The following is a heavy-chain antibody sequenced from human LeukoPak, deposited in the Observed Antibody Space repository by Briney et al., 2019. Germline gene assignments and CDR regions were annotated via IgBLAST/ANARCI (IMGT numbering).Heavy chain of an antibody. V-gene: IGHV4-61*01. Sequence: SETLSLTCTVSGGSVSSGSYYWSWIRQPPGKGLEWIGYIYYSGSTNYNPSLKSRVTISVDTSKNQFSLKLSSVTAADTAVYYCAREYYGLGSSGMDVWGQGTTVTVSS. CDR2: IYYSGST. CDR1: GGSVSSGSYY. D-gene: IGHD3-10*01. J-gene: IGHJ6*02. CDR3: AREYYGLGSSGMDV.